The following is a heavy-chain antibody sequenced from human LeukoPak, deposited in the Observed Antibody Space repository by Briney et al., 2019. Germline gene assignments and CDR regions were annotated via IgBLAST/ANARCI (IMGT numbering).Heavy chain of an antibody. J-gene: IGHJ3*02. CDR3: AREGRAI. CDR1: GGSFSGYY. CDR2: INHSGST. Sequence: PSETLSLTCAVYGGSFSGYYWSWLRHPPGRGLEWIGEINHSGSTNYNPSLKSRVTISVDTSKNQFSLKLSSVTAADTAVYYCAREGRAIWGQGRMVTVSS. V-gene: IGHV4-34*01.